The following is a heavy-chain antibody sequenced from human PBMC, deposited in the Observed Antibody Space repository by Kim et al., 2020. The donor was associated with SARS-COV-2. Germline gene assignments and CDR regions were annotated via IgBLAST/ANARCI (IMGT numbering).Heavy chain of an antibody. CDR3: ATVGLVEMSTTRETVDI. J-gene: IGHJ3*02. D-gene: IGHD6-19*01. V-gene: IGHV3-11*01. Sequence: GGSLRLSCVTSGLTFSDYYMNWIRQAPGKGLEWVSFISSSSSSIYYADSVKGRFTISRDNAKNSLYLQMNSLGAEDTAVYYCATVGLVEMSTTRETVDIWGQGTMVTVAS. CDR2: ISSSSSSI. CDR1: GLTFSDYY.